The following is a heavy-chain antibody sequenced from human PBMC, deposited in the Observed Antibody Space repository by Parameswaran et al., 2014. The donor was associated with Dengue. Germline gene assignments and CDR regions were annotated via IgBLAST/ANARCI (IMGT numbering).Heavy chain of an antibody. CDR3: ARGTYYYGSGTAASDFNWFDP. V-gene: IGHV4-59*08. D-gene: IGHD3-10*01. Sequence: VRQAPGKGLEWIGYIYYSGSTNYNPSLKSRVTISVDTSKNQFSLKLSSVTAADTAVYYCARGTYYYGSGTAASDFNWFDPWGQGTLVTVSS. CDR2: IYYSGST. J-gene: IGHJ5*02.